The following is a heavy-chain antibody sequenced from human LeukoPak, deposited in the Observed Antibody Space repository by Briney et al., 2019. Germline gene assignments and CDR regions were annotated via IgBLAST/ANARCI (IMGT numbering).Heavy chain of an antibody. V-gene: IGHV3-11*04. Sequence: TGGSLRLSCAASGFTFSDYDMSWIRQAPGKGLEWVSYISSSGSTIYYADSVKGRFTISRDNAKNSLYLQMNSLRAEDTAVYYCARSKGGLWFGESTCDYWGQGTLVTVSS. CDR2: ISSSGSTI. J-gene: IGHJ4*02. CDR1: GFTFSDYD. CDR3: ARSKGGLWFGESTCDY. D-gene: IGHD3-10*01.